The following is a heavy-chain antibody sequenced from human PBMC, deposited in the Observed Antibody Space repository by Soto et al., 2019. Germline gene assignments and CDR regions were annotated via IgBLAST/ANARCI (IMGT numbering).Heavy chain of an antibody. CDR2: ISPNSGGT. Sequence: ASVKVSCKASGYTFTGYYMHWVRQAPGQGLEWMGWISPNSGGTNYAQKFQGWVTMTRDTSISTAYMELSRLRSDDTAVYYCARGAIVVVPAAPYWADYYGMDVWGQGTTVTVSS. J-gene: IGHJ6*02. CDR1: GYTFTGYY. CDR3: ARGAIVVVPAAPYWADYYGMDV. D-gene: IGHD2-2*01. V-gene: IGHV1-2*04.